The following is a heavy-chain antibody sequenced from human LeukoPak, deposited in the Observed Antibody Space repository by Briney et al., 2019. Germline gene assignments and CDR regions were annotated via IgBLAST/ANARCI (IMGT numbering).Heavy chain of an antibody. Sequence: SETLSLTCTVSGGSISSYYWSWIRQPPGKGLEWIGYIYYSGSTNYNPSLKSRVTISVDTSKNQFSLKLSSVTAADTAVYYCARYDRVDIVYYGMDVWGQGTTVTVSS. CDR2: IYYSGST. D-gene: IGHD5-12*01. CDR3: ARYDRVDIVYYGMDV. V-gene: IGHV4-59*01. J-gene: IGHJ6*02. CDR1: GGSISSYY.